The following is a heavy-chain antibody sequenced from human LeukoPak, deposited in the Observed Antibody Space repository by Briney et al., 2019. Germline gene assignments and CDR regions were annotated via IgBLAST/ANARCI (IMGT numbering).Heavy chain of an antibody. CDR3: ARGDPHADL. CDR1: GFDLRTYE. J-gene: IGHJ5*02. V-gene: IGHV3-48*03. CDR2: ITSSGHTK. Sequence: GGSLRLSCAASGFDLRTYEMNWVRQAPGKGLEWIADITSSGHTKNYAVSVKGRFTISRDNARTSLYLQMNSLRVEDTGVYYCARGDPHADLWGQGTLVTVSS.